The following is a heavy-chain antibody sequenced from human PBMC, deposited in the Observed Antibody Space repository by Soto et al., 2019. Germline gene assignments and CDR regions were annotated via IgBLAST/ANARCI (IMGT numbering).Heavy chain of an antibody. V-gene: IGHV3-64D*06. CDR1: GFTFSSYA. CDR3: VKGEYYYDSSGYHPFDY. J-gene: IGHJ4*02. Sequence: PGGSLRLSCSASGFTFSSYAMHWVRQAPGKGLEYVSSISTNGGSTHYADSVKGRFTISRDNSKNTQYLQMSSLRADDTAVYYCVKGEYYYDSSGYHPFDYWGQET. D-gene: IGHD3-22*01. CDR2: ISTNGGST.